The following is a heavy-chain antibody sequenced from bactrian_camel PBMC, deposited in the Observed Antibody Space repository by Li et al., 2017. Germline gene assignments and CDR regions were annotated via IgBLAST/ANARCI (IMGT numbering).Heavy chain of an antibody. Sequence: HVQLVESGGGSVQVGGSLRLSCVASGYVDGYRFEDRCIGWFRQAPGKAREGVAAVYTGTDSTYYADSVKGRFTISQDNAKNTVYLQMNSLKPEDTAKYSCKTNCMPLGDYWFLSDSGYWGLGTQVTVS. CDR1: GYVDGYRFEDRC. J-gene: IGHJ6*01. D-gene: IGHD3*01. V-gene: IGHV3S63*01. CDR3: KTNCMPLGDYWFLSDSGY. CDR2: VYTGTDST.